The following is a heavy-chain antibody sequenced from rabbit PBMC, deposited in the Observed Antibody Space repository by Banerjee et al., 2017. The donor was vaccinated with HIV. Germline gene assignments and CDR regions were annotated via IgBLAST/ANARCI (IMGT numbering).Heavy chain of an antibody. J-gene: IGHJ6*01. CDR3: ARDRTGNIYDIL. Sequence: QEQLEESGGDLVKPEGSLTLTCTASGFSFSSSYWICWVRQAPGKGLEWIACIYAGSGSSYYANWAKGRFTISKTSSTTVTLQMTSLTVADTATYFCARDRTGNIYDILWGPGTLVTVS. CDR1: GFSFSSSYW. V-gene: IGHV1S45*01. CDR2: IYAGSGSS. D-gene: IGHD8-1*01.